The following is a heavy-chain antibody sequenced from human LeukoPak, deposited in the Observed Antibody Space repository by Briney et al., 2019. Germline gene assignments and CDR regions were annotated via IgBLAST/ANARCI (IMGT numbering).Heavy chain of an antibody. CDR1: GFTFSSYW. CDR3: ARVEMATIAIDY. Sequence: PGGSLRLSCAASGFTFSSYWMSWVRQAPGKGLEWVSVIYSGGSTYYADSVKGRFTISRDNSKNTLYLQMNSLRAEDTAVYYCARVEMATIAIDYWGQGTLVTVSS. J-gene: IGHJ4*02. V-gene: IGHV3-53*01. CDR2: IYSGGST. D-gene: IGHD5-24*01.